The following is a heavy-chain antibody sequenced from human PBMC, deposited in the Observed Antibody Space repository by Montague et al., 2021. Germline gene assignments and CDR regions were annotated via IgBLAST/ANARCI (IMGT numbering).Heavy chain of an antibody. CDR3: ARVHEFRNDDFDV. J-gene: IGHJ3*01. Sequence: TLSLTCSVSGASIRSDSYYWSWIRQPAGKGLEWIGRVYSTGGTDYNPFFKSRVTMSVDSSKNQVSLTLSPVTAADTAVYYCARVHEFRNDDFDVWGKGAAVTVTS. V-gene: IGHV4-61*02. D-gene: IGHD3-10*01. CDR1: GASIRSDSYY. CDR2: VYSTGGT.